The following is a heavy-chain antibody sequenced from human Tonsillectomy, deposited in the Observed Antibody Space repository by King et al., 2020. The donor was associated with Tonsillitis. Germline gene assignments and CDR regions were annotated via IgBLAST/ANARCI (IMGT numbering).Heavy chain of an antibody. CDR3: AKEPIAVAVNWYFDL. Sequence: LQLQESGGGLVQPGGSLRLSCAASGFFFSNFAMSWVRQAPGKGLECVSAISRSGGNTYYAESVKGRFTISRDNSKNMVFLQMHSLSAEDTALYYCAKEPIAVAVNWYFDLWGRGTLAT. CDR1: GFFFSNFA. J-gene: IGHJ2*01. CDR2: ISRSGGNT. V-gene: IGHV3-23*01. D-gene: IGHD6-19*01.